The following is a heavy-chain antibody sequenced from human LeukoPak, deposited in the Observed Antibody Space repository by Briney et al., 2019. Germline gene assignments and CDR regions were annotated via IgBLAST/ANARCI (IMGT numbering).Heavy chain of an antibody. J-gene: IGHJ6*02. CDR1: GYTFTSYY. CDR3: ARDSSGGNQGTNYYYYYGMDV. CDR2: INPSGGST. Sequence: ASVKVSCKASGYTFTSYYMHWVRQAPGQGLEWMGIINPSGGSTSYAQKFQGRVTMTRDTSTSTVYMELSSLRSEDTAVYYCARDSSGGNQGTNYYYYYGMDVRGQGTTVTVSS. V-gene: IGHV1-46*01. D-gene: IGHD4-23*01.